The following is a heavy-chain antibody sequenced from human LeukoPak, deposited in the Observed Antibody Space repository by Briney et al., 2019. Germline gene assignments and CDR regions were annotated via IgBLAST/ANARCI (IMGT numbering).Heavy chain of an antibody. V-gene: IGHV3-7*01. CDR3: ARDSSNWAYSFDS. CDR2: IKQDGSEK. J-gene: IGHJ4*02. Sequence: GGSLRLSCAASGFTFSSYWMSWVRQAPGKGLEWVANIKQDGSEKYYVDSVKGRFTISRDNAKNSLSLQMDSLRAEDTAVYYCARDSSNWAYSFDSWGQGTLVTVSS. CDR1: GFTFSSYW. D-gene: IGHD6-13*01.